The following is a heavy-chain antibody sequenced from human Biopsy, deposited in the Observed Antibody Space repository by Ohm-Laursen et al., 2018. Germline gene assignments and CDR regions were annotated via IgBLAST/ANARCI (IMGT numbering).Heavy chain of an antibody. CDR1: GGSISSYY. Sequence: SDTLSLTWTVSGGSISSYYWSWIRLAPGKGLEWIGYIYYSGGTKYNPSLASRVTFSVDMSKSQFSLKLYSVTAADTAVYYCAGVEAGTYDALDIWGQGALVAVSA. CDR2: IYYSGGT. CDR3: AGVEAGTYDALDI. V-gene: IGHV4-59*07. J-gene: IGHJ3*02. D-gene: IGHD1-26*01.